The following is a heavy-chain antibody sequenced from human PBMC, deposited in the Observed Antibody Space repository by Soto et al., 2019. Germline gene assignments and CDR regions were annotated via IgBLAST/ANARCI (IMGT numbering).Heavy chain of an antibody. V-gene: IGHV3-23*01. CDR2: ISDTGGNT. CDR3: AKAGPNSHGRNYFDH. Sequence: LRLSCAASGFTFSSYATSWVRQAPGKGLEWISSISDTGGNTYYADSMKGRFTISRANSKNTLYLQMNSLRAEDTAVYYCAKAGPNSHGRNYFDHWGQGTLVTVSS. J-gene: IGHJ4*02. D-gene: IGHD1-26*01. CDR1: GFTFSSYA.